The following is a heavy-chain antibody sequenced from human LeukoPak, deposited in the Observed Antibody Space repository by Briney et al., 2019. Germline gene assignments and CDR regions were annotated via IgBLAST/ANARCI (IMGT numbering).Heavy chain of an antibody. Sequence: PGGSLRLSCAASGFTFSSYEMNWVRQAPGKGLEWVSYISSSGSTIYYADSVKGRFTISRDNAKNSLYLQMNSLRAEDTAVYYCARVDVDTASFDYWGQGTLVTVSS. CDR2: ISSSGSTI. V-gene: IGHV3-48*03. D-gene: IGHD5-18*01. CDR3: ARVDVDTASFDY. J-gene: IGHJ4*02. CDR1: GFTFSSYE.